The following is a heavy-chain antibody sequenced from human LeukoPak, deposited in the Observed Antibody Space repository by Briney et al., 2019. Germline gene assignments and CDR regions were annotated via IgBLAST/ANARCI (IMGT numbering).Heavy chain of an antibody. CDR1: GFTFSDYY. V-gene: IGHV3-11*01. J-gene: IGHJ3*02. D-gene: IGHD3-22*01. CDR2: ICRSGHTI. Sequence: GGSLRLSCAASGFTFSDYYMSWVRQAPGKGLECISYICRSGHTIYYADSVKGRFTISRDNAKNSLYLQMNSLRAEDTAVYYCARGYDSSGWNHAFDIWGQGTMVTVSS. CDR3: ARGYDSSGWNHAFDI.